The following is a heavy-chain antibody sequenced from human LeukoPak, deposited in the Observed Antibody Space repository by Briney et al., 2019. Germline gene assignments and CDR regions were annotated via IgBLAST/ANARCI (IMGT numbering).Heavy chain of an antibody. CDR3: ARTPYSSSWYRGANWFDP. D-gene: IGHD6-13*01. CDR2: IYHSGST. Sequence: SETLSLTCTVSGYSISSGYYWGWIRQPPGKGLEWIGSIYHSGSTYYNPSLKSRVTISVDTSKNQFSLKLSSVTAADTAVYYCARTPYSSSWYRGANWFDPWGQGTLVTVSS. J-gene: IGHJ5*02. V-gene: IGHV4-38-2*02. CDR1: GYSISSGYY.